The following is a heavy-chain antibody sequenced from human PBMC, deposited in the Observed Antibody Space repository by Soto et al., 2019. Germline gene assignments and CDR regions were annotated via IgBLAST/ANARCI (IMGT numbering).Heavy chain of an antibody. J-gene: IGHJ4*02. CDR1: GLTLSSYE. D-gene: IGHD1-26*01. V-gene: IGHV3-48*03. CDR3: ARLVIGAITIRATDL. Sequence: EVQLVESGGGLVQHGGSLRLSCAASGLTLSSYEMNWVRQATGKGLEWVSYISSSGSTIYYADSVKCRFTISRHNAHNPLYLQMRRLILEDLSVYYCARLVIGAITIRATDLWSQVNLVSVPS. CDR2: ISSSGSTI.